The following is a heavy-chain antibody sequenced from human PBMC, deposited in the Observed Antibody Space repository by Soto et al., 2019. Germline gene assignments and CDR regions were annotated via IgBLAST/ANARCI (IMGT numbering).Heavy chain of an antibody. V-gene: IGHV1-69*13. Sequence: ASVKVSCKASGGTFSSYAISWVRQAPGQGLEWMGGTIPIFGTANYAQKFQGRVTITADESTSTAYMELSSLRSEDTAVYYCARLKWDYDSSGYYYPGRNGGYYYGMDVWGQGTTVTVSS. D-gene: IGHD3-22*01. CDR1: GGTFSSYA. CDR2: TIPIFGTA. J-gene: IGHJ6*02. CDR3: ARLKWDYDSSGYYYPGRNGGYYYGMDV.